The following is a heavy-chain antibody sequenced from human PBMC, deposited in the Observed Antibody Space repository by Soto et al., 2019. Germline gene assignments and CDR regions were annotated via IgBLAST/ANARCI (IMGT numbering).Heavy chain of an antibody. D-gene: IGHD5-12*01. CDR1: GFIFSSYA. Sequence: GESLKISCAASGFIFSSYAMSWVRQAPGKGLEWVSAISGGGGSTYYADSVKGRFTISRDNSKNTLYLQMNSLRAEDTAVYYCARPTDPFVEMATINGWAFDIWGQGTMVTVSS. V-gene: IGHV3-23*01. CDR2: ISGGGGST. J-gene: IGHJ3*02. CDR3: ARPTDPFVEMATINGWAFDI.